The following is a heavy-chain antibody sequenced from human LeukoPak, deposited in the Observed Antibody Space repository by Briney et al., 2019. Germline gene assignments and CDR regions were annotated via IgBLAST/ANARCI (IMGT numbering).Heavy chain of an antibody. D-gene: IGHD6-13*01. Sequence: GASVKVSCKASGYTFTSYGISWVRQAPGQGLEWMGWISAYNGNPNYARKLQGRVTMTTDTSTSTAYMERRSRRSDDTAVYYCARGGRASIAAAGPRDYWGQGTLVTVSS. V-gene: IGHV1-18*04. CDR3: ARGGRASIAAAGPRDY. J-gene: IGHJ4*02. CDR2: ISAYNGNP. CDR1: GYTFTSYG.